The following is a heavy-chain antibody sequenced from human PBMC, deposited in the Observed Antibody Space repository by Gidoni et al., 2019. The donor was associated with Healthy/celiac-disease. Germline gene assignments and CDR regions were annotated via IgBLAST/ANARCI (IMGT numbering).Heavy chain of an antibody. Sequence: FTISRDNSKNTLYLQMNSLRAEDTAVYYCAKGGNWWGHYDFWSGYYYFDYWGQGTLVTVSS. CDR3: AKGGNWWGHYDFWSGYYYFDY. V-gene: IGHV3-23*01. J-gene: IGHJ4*02. D-gene: IGHD3-3*01.